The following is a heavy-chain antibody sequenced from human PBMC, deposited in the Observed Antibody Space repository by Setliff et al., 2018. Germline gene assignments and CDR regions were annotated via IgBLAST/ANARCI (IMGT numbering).Heavy chain of an antibody. CDR3: ARGLAVNRFDP. CDR2: VYSSVYSSGIT. CDR1: GGSMSSGPNY. V-gene: IGHV4-61*02. Sequence: LSLTCTVSGGSMSSGPNYWSWIRQPAGRGLEWVGRVYSSVYSSGITSYNPSLKSRVTISMDTSKNQFSLNLTSVTAADTAVYYCARGLAVNRFDPWGQGTLVTVSS. D-gene: IGHD3-16*01. J-gene: IGHJ5*02.